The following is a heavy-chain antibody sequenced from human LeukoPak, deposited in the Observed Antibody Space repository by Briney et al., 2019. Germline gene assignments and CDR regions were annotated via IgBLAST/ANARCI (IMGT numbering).Heavy chain of an antibody. Sequence: PGGPLTLFCTASSLPYNSYAMRWAPHAPGEAGEGLTSISGSGRRTHCVDSVKGRYTISRDNSHTTLYLQMNSLRTEDTAIYSCAKEFGYGSGSYYKVLNWFYPWGEGALVTVSS. J-gene: IGHJ5*02. CDR3: AKEFGYGSGSYYKVLNWFYP. CDR2: ISGSGRRT. D-gene: IGHD3-10*01. V-gene: IGHV3-23*01. CDR1: SLPYNSYA.